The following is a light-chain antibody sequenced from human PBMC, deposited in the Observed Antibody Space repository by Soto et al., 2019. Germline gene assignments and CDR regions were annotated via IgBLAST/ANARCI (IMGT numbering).Light chain of an antibody. V-gene: IGKV3-11*01. J-gene: IGKJ5*01. CDR2: DAS. CDR1: QSVSSSY. Sequence: IVLPQSPGTLSLSPGERATLSCRASQSVSSSYLAWYQQKPGQAPRLLIYDASNRATGIPARFSGSGSGTDFTLTISSLEPEDFAVYYCQQRSNWPPITFGQGRLLEIK. CDR3: QQRSNWPPIT.